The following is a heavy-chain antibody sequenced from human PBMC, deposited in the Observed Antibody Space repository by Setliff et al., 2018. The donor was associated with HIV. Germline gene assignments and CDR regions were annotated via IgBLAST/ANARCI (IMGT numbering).Heavy chain of an antibody. Sequence: GGSLRLSCAASGFTFSSYSMNWVRQAPGKGLEWVSYISSSSSTIYYADTVKGRFTISRDNAKNSLYLQMNSLRAEDTAVYYCARDPLGYCSGGSCFFDYWGQGTLVTV. D-gene: IGHD2-15*01. J-gene: IGHJ4*02. CDR2: ISSSSSTI. V-gene: IGHV3-48*01. CDR3: ARDPLGYCSGGSCFFDY. CDR1: GFTFSSYS.